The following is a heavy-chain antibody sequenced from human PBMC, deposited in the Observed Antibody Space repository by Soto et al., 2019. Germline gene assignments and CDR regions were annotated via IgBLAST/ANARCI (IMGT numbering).Heavy chain of an antibody. Sequence: RLEWIGWIVVGSGNTNYAQKFQERVTITRDMSTSTAYMELSSLRSEDTAVYYCAASQTIYSGSYYVNGMDVWGQGTTVTVSS. CDR3: AASQTIYSGSYYVNGMDV. D-gene: IGHD1-26*01. V-gene: IGHV1-58*01. CDR2: IVVGSGNT. J-gene: IGHJ6*02.